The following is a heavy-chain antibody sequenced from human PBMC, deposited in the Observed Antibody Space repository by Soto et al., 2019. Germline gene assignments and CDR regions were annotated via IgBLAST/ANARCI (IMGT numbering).Heavy chain of an antibody. D-gene: IGHD3-22*01. CDR1: GFRFSSYS. CDR2: ITATGDRT. CDR3: ATMNGYFEY. V-gene: IGHV3-23*01. J-gene: IGHJ4*02. Sequence: GGSPRLSCADSGFRFSSYSMSWVRQTPGKGLEWVAAITATGDRTYYADSVTGRFTISRDNSKKTHYLQMTSLRAEDTAMYYCATMNGYFEYWGQGT.